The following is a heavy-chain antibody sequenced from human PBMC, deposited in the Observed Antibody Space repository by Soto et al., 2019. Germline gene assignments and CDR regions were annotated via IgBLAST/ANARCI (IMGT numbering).Heavy chain of an antibody. CDR3: ARDHNSIGDYYGMDV. Sequence: SETLSLTCSFSVDSISSTGFYCSWVRQYPWKAPEWIGNIHYTGRTSYNPSLKSRLVISLDASKNQFSLSVSSVTSADTAVYYCARDHNSIGDYYGMDVWGQGTTVTVSS. D-gene: IGHD6-25*01. CDR1: VDSISSTGFY. CDR2: IHYTGRT. V-gene: IGHV4-31*03. J-gene: IGHJ6*02.